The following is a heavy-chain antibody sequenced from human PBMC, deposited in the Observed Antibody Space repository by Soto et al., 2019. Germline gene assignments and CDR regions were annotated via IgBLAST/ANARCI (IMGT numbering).Heavy chain of an antibody. V-gene: IGHV3-21*01. CDR1: GLTLSTYN. Sequence: EVQLVESGGGLVKPGGSLRLSCAASGLTLSTYNMSWVRQAPGKGLEWISFIGSSRSFISYADSVKGRFTISRDNANNALYLQMNSLRAEDTAVYYCARDLGISERAFDVWGQGTMVTVSS. J-gene: IGHJ3*01. CDR3: ARDLGISERAFDV. D-gene: IGHD3-16*01. CDR2: IGSSRSFI.